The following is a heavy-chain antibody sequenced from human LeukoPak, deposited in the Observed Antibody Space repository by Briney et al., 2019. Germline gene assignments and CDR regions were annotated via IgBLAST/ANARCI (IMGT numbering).Heavy chain of an antibody. J-gene: IGHJ3*02. Sequence: SETLSLTCAVYGGSFSGYYWSWIRQPAGKGLEWIGRIYTSGSTNYNPSLKSRVTMSVDTSKNQFSLKLSSVTAADTAVYYCARDLYCSSTSCEGAFDIWGQGTMVTVSS. CDR3: ARDLYCSSTSCEGAFDI. V-gene: IGHV4-4*07. CDR1: GGSFSGYY. CDR2: IYTSGST. D-gene: IGHD2-2*01.